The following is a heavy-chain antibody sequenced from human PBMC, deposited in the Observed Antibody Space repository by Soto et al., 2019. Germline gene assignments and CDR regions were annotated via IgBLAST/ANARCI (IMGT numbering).Heavy chain of an antibody. Sequence: QVELQETGPGLVKPSETLSLTCTVSGGSISSYYWSWIRQPPGKGLEWIGYIYYSGGTNYNPSLKSRVTISVDSSKNHFSLKLSSVTAADTAVYYCARRYGGNLDYWAQGTLVTVSS. CDR3: ARRYGGNLDY. J-gene: IGHJ4*02. CDR2: IYYSGGT. CDR1: GGSISSYY. D-gene: IGHD1-26*01. V-gene: IGHV4-59*08.